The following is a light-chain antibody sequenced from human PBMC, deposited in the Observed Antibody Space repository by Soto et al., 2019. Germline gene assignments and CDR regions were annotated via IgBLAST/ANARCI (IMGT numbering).Light chain of an antibody. J-gene: IGKJ2*01. Sequence: DIQMTQSPSTLSASVGDRVTITCRASQSISSWLAWYQQKPGKAPKLLIYKASSLESGVPSRFSGSGSGTEFTLTISSLQPDDFATEYCQQYNSYSPYTFGQGTKLEIK. CDR3: QQYNSYSPYT. CDR1: QSISSW. CDR2: KAS. V-gene: IGKV1-5*03.